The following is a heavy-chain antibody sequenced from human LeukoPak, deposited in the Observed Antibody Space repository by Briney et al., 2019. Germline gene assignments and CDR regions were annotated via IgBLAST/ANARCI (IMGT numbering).Heavy chain of an antibody. CDR1: GYTFTSYD. D-gene: IGHD3-10*01. V-gene: IGHV1-18*01. CDR3: ARTITMVRGVYDY. J-gene: IGHJ4*02. CDR2: ISAYNGNT. Sequence: ASVKVSCKTSGYTFTSYDINWVRQATAQGLEWMGWISAYNGNTNYAQKLQGRVTMTTDTSTSTAYMELRSLRSDDTAVYYCARTITMVRGVYDYWGQGTLVTVSS.